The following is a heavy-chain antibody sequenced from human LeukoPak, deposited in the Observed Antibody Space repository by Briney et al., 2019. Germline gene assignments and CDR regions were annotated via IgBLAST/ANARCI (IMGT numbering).Heavy chain of an antibody. CDR2: IYPGDSET. Sequence: PGESLKISCKGSGYTFTTYWIGWVRQMPGKGLEWVGIIYPGDSETRYSPSFQGQVTISADKSISTAYLQWSSLQASDTAMYYCVRSPRDCYHDAFDVWGQGTMVTVSS. D-gene: IGHD5-24*01. V-gene: IGHV5-51*01. CDR1: GYTFTTYW. J-gene: IGHJ3*01. CDR3: VRSPRDCYHDAFDV.